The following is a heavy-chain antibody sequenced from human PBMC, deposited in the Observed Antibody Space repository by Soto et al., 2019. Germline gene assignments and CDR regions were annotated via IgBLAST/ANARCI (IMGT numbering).Heavy chain of an antibody. J-gene: IGHJ6*02. Sequence: SETLSLTCAVYGGSFSGYYWSWIRQAPGKGLEWIGEINPSESTNSNPSLKGRVTISVDTSKNQFSLNLTSVTAADTAVYYRAGRWNYYYGMDVCAQGTTVTVSS. CDR1: GGSFSGYY. V-gene: IGHV4-34*01. CDR3: AGRWNYYYGMDV. CDR2: INPSEST. D-gene: IGHD1-26*01.